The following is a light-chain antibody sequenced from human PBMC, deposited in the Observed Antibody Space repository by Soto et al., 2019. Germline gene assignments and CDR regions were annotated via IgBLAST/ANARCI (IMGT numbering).Light chain of an antibody. CDR3: QQYGISPPFT. J-gene: IGKJ3*01. CDR1: QSVSPY. Sequence: EIVLTQSPGTLSLSPGERATLSCRASQSVSPYLAWYQHKPGQAPRLLIYGASSRATGIPDRFSGSGSGTDLPLTFSRLEPEDFAVYYGQQYGISPPFTLCPGTKVASK. CDR2: GAS. V-gene: IGKV3-20*01.